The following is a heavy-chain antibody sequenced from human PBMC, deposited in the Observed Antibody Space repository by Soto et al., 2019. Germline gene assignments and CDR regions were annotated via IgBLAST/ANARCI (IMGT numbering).Heavy chain of an antibody. J-gene: IGHJ5*02. D-gene: IGHD3-22*01. CDR1: GGSFSSGAYY. V-gene: IGHV4-31*03. CDR3: ARTTDSSSYFQFWFDP. CDR2: IHYSGST. Sequence: SETLSLTCTVSGGSFSSGAYYWSWIRQFPGKELEWIGYIHYSGSTYYNPSLESRVTISVDTSKNQFSLTLSSVTAADTAVYYCARTTDSSSYFQFWFDPWGLGTLVTVSS.